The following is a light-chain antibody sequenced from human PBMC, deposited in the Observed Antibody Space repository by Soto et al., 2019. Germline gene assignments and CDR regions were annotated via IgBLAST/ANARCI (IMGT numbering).Light chain of an antibody. CDR1: QDVSIF. V-gene: IGKV3-11*01. J-gene: IGKJ2*01. Sequence: EILLAQSPATLSLSPGERATLSCKASQDVSIFLAWYQQKPGQAPRLLIHSASNRATCVPSRFSGSGSGIDFTLTITSLEPEDFAVYYCQQRSTWLYTFGQGTKLEV. CDR3: QQRSTWLYT. CDR2: SAS.